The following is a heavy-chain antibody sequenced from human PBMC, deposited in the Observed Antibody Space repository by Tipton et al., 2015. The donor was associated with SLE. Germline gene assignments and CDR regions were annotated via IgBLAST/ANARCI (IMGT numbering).Heavy chain of an antibody. D-gene: IGHD6-13*01. V-gene: IGHV5-51*01. J-gene: IGHJ4*02. CDR2: IYPGDSRT. CDR1: GDSFTIYW. CDR3: ARQGETVADFNY. Sequence: QLVQSGAEVKKPGESLKIPCKSSGDSFTIYWIAWVRQMPGKGLEYMGIIYPGDSRTKYSPSFQGQVTISADKSINTAYLQWSSLKASDAVMYYCARQGETVADFNYWGQGTLVTVSS.